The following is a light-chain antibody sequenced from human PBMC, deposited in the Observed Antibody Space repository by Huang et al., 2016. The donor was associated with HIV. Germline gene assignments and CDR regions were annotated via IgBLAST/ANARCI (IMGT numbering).Light chain of an antibody. CDR1: QGIMNS. CDR3: QQYYNTPGYT. Sequence: DIQLTQSPSSLSASVGDRVTLTCRASQGIMNSLAWYQERPGKAPKPLVFAASTLARGVPNGHRGSGSRTDATPTISALQPEPTATNCCQQYYNTPGYTFGQGTRVQIK. V-gene: IGKV1-NL1*01. CDR2: AAS. J-gene: IGKJ2*01.